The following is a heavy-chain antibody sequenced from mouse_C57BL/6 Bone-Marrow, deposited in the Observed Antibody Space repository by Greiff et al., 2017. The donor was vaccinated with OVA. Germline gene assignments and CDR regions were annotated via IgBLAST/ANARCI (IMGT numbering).Heavy chain of an antibody. D-gene: IGHD1-1*01. Sequence: EVKLVESGGGLVQPGGSLKLSCAASGFTFSDYYMYWVRQTPEKRLEWVAYISNGGGSTYYPDTVKGRFTISRDNAKNTLYLQMSRLKSEDTAMYYCARHGDYGIDYAMDYWGQGTSVTVSS. V-gene: IGHV5-12*01. J-gene: IGHJ4*01. CDR1: GFTFSDYY. CDR3: ARHGDYGIDYAMDY. CDR2: ISNGGGST.